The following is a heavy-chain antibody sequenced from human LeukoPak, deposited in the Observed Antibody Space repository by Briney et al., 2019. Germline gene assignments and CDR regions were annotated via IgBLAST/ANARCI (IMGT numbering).Heavy chain of an antibody. Sequence: GGSLRLSCATSGFIFSSYAMGWVRQAPGKGLEWVSIISGSGGSTYYADSVKGRFTISRDNSKNTLYLQMNSLRAEDTAVYYCAKDPAFYDYWGQGTLVTVSS. CDR1: GFIFSSYA. V-gene: IGHV3-23*01. D-gene: IGHD2-2*01. CDR3: AKDPAFYDY. J-gene: IGHJ4*02. CDR2: ISGSGGST.